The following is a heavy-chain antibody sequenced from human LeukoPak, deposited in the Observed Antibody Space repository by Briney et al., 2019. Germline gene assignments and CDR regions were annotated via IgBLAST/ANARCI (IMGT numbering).Heavy chain of an antibody. CDR3: ARQPSGYSSSWYMRVGYFDY. Sequence: SETLSLTCTVSGGSISYYYWSWIRQPPGKGLEWIGYIYYSGRTIYNPSLKSRVTISVDTSKNQFSLKLSSVTAADTAVYYCARQPSGYSSSWYMRVGYFDYWGQGTLVTVSS. D-gene: IGHD6-13*01. CDR1: GGSISYYY. J-gene: IGHJ4*02. V-gene: IGHV4-59*08. CDR2: IYYSGRT.